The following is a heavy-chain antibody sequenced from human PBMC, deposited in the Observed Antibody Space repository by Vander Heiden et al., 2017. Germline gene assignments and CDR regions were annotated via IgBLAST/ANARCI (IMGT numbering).Heavy chain of an antibody. CDR1: GFIFSSYG. CDR3: AKDLGYYDSRGYFNL. J-gene: IGHJ5*02. CDR2: ISYDGSDK. V-gene: IGHV3-30*18. D-gene: IGHD3-22*01. Sequence: QVQLVESGGGVVQPGRSLRLSCAASGFIFSSYGIHRVRQAPGKGLEWVAIISYDGSDKNYADSVKGRFTVSRDNSRNTLFLQMNSLRAEDTAVYYCAKDLGYYDSRGYFNLWGQGTPVTVSS.